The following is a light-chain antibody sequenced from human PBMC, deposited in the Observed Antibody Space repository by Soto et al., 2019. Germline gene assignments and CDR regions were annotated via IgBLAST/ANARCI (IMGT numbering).Light chain of an antibody. V-gene: IGKV3-15*01. CDR3: KQYNNWPPIT. J-gene: IGKJ5*01. CDR1: QSVNSRY. CDR2: GAS. Sequence: RVMTQTPATLSVSPKERATLTSRSSQSVNSRYLAWYQQKPGQAPRLLIDGASTRATDLPARFSGSGSGTEFTLTISSLQSEDFAVYYCKQYNNWPPITFGQGTRLEIK.